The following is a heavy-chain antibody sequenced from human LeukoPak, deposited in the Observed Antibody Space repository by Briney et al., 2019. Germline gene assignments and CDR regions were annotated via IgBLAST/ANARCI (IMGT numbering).Heavy chain of an antibody. Sequence: ASVKVSCKASGYTFTGYYMHWVRQAPGQGLEWMGWINPNSGGTNYAQKFQGRVTMTRDTSISTAYMELSRLRSDDTAVYYCARRKLGYCSSTSCRPFLDAFDIWGQGTMVTVSS. V-gene: IGHV1-2*02. CDR2: INPNSGGT. D-gene: IGHD2-2*01. CDR3: ARRKLGYCSSTSCRPFLDAFDI. J-gene: IGHJ3*02. CDR1: GYTFTGYY.